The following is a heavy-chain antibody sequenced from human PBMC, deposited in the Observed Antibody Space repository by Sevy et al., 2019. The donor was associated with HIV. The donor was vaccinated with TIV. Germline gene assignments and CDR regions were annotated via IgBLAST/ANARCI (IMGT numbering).Heavy chain of an antibody. CDR1: GFTFSSYG. CDR3: AKDRTPYSSSSIAWFDP. D-gene: IGHD6-6*01. CDR2: ISYYGSNK. Sequence: GGSLRLSCAASGFTFSSYGMHWVRQAPGKGLEWVAVISYYGSNKYYADSVKGRFTISRDNSKNTLYLQMNSLRAEDTAVYYCAKDRTPYSSSSIAWFDPWGQGTLVTISS. J-gene: IGHJ5*02. V-gene: IGHV3-30*18.